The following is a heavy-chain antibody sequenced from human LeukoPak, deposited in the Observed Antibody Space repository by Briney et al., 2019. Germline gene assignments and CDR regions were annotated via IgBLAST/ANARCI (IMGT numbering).Heavy chain of an antibody. V-gene: IGHV5-51*01. D-gene: IGHD2-2*01. CDR1: GYSFTSYW. CDR3: ARQDIVVVPAAVYYFDY. J-gene: IGHJ4*02. Sequence: GESLKISCKGSGYSFTSYWIGCVRQMPGKSLEWMGIIYPGDSDTRYSPSFQGQVTISADKSISTAYLQWSSLKASDTAMYYCARQDIVVVPAAVYYFDYWGQGTLVTVSS. CDR2: IYPGDSDT.